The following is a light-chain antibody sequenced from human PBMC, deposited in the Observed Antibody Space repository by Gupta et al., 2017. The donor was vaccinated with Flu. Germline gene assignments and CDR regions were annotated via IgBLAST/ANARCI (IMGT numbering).Light chain of an antibody. J-gene: IGKJ2*01. Sequence: EIVLTQSPGFLSLSPGEGATVSCRASQITTSGHFAWYQQKPGQAPRLLIYGASTRDTGITDRFSGSGFGKDYTLTISRREQEDYGLYYCQQHGGYPPYTFGQGTKLEI. CDR1: QITTSGH. CDR2: GAS. V-gene: IGKV3-20*01. CDR3: QQHGGYPPYT.